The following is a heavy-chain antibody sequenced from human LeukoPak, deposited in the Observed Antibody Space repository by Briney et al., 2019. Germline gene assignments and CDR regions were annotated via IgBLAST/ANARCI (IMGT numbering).Heavy chain of an antibody. CDR1: GFTFSNYW. J-gene: IGHJ5*02. CDR2: INTDGSST. Sequence: GGSLRLSCAASGFTFSNYWMHWVRQAPGKGLAWVSRINTDGSSTNYADSVKGRFTISRDNAKNTLYLQMNSLRAEDTAVYYCARLKGSWGQGTLVTVSS. V-gene: IGHV3-74*01. CDR3: ARLKGS.